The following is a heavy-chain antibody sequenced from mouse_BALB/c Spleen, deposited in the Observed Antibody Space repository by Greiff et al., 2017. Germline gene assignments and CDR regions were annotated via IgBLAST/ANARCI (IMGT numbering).Heavy chain of an antibody. Sequence: VQLKESGPGLVQPSQSLSITCTVSGFSLTSYGVHWVRQSPGKGLEWLGVIWSGGSTDYNAAFISRLSISKDNSKSQVFFKMNSLQANDTAIYYCARTYYRYDWYFDVWGAGTTVTVSS. D-gene: IGHD2-14*01. CDR3: ARTYYRYDWYFDV. V-gene: IGHV2-2*02. J-gene: IGHJ1*01. CDR2: IWSGGST. CDR1: GFSLTSYG.